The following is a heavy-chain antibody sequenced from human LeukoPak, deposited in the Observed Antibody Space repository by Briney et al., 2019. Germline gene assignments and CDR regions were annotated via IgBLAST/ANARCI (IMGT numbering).Heavy chain of an antibody. CDR2: IYTSGST. CDR1: GFTFSSYA. Sequence: GSLRLSCAASGFTFSSYAMSWVRQAPGKGLEWIGRIYTSGSTNYNPSLKSRVTMSVDTSKNQFSLKLSSVTAADTAVYYCARDPTYYYDSSGYYGLDPWGQGTLVTVSS. D-gene: IGHD3-22*01. J-gene: IGHJ5*02. V-gene: IGHV4-4*07. CDR3: ARDPTYYYDSSGYYGLDP.